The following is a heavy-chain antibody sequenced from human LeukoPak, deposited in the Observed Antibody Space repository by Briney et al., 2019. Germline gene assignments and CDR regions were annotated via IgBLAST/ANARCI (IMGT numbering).Heavy chain of an antibody. CDR3: TRLTTNYFDY. D-gene: IGHD4-17*01. Sequence: ASVKVSCKASGYTFTSYYMHWVRQAPGQGLEWMGIINPSGGSTSYAQKFQGRVTMTRDTSTSTVYMELSSLRVEDTAVYYCTRLTTNYFDYWGQGTLVSVSS. CDR1: GYTFTSYY. CDR2: INPSGGST. J-gene: IGHJ4*02. V-gene: IGHV1-46*01.